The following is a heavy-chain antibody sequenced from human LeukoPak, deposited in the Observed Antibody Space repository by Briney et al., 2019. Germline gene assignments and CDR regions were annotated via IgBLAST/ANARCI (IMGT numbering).Heavy chain of an antibody. CDR1: GFTFSSYS. CDR2: ISSSSSYI. CDR3: ARDFPTYYDILTGPPMDV. J-gene: IGHJ6*03. D-gene: IGHD3-9*01. V-gene: IGHV3-21*01. Sequence: SGGSLRLSCAASGFTFSSYSMNWARQAPGKGLEWVSSISSSSSYIYYADSVKGRFTISRDNAKNSLYLQMNSLRAEDTAVYYCARDFPTYYDILTGPPMDVWGKGTTVTVSS.